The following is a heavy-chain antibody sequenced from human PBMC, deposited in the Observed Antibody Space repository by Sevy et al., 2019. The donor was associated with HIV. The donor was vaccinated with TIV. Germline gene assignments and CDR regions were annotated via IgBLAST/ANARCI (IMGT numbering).Heavy chain of an antibody. Sequence: GGSLRLSCAASGFTFSSYSMNWVRQAPGKGLEWVSSISSSSSYIYYADSVKGRFTISRDNAKNSLYLQMKGLRAEDTAVYYCARNTDCSSTSCYFQGVRHPTRYYYGMDVWGQGTTVTVSS. CDR3: ARNTDCSSTSCYFQGVRHPTRYYYGMDV. CDR1: GFTFSSYS. V-gene: IGHV3-21*01. D-gene: IGHD2-2*01. CDR2: ISSSSSYI. J-gene: IGHJ6*02.